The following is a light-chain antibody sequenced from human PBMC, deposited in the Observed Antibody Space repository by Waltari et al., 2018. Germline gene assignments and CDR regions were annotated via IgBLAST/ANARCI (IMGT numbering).Light chain of an antibody. J-gene: IGKJ3*01. Sequence: DIHLTQSPSTLSASVGDRVTITCRASQNIDTWLAWYQQKPGKAPKLLIYKACYLQSGVPSRFSGRGSGTEFTLTIDSLQPDDFATYHCQQYNSYSCGFGPGTTVDLK. CDR1: QNIDTW. CDR3: QQYNSYSCG. CDR2: KAC. V-gene: IGKV1-5*03.